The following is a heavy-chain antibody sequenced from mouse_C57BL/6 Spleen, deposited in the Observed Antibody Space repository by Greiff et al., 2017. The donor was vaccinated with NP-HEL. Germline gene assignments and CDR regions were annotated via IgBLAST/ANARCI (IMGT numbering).Heavy chain of an antibody. CDR3: ARPTGSNWYLDV. Sequence: QVQLQQPGAELVKPGASVKMSCKASGYTFTSYWITWVKQRPGQGLEWIGDIYPGSGSTNYNEKFKSKATLTVDTSSSTAYMQLSSLTSEDSAVYYCARPTGSNWYLDVWGTGTTVTVSS. CDR2: IYPGSGST. J-gene: IGHJ1*03. D-gene: IGHD4-1*02. V-gene: IGHV1-55*01. CDR1: GYTFTSYW.